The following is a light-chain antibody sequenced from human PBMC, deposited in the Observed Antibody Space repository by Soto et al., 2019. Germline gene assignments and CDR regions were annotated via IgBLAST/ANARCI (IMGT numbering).Light chain of an antibody. J-gene: IGKJ2*01. CDR3: QQRSNWPPLYT. CDR1: QSVSSY. Sequence: EIVLTQSPATLSLSPGERATLSCRASQSVSSYLAWYQQKPGQAPRLLIYDASNRATGIPARFSGSGSGTYFTLTISSLEPEDFAVYYCQQRSNWPPLYTFRQGTKLEIK. CDR2: DAS. V-gene: IGKV3-11*01.